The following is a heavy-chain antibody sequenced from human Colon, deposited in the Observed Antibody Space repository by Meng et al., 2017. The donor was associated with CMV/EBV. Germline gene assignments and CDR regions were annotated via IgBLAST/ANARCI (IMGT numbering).Heavy chain of an antibody. V-gene: IGHV4-59*01. Sequence: GSLRLSCTVSGGSLISYYWSWIRQPPGKGLEWIGYIYHTGSINYNPSLRSPVTISVDTSNNQFSLKLRSVTTADTAVYFCARVGRPYYDTSYYAMDVWGQGT. CDR2: IYHTGSI. CDR1: GGSLISYY. J-gene: IGHJ6*02. D-gene: IGHD3-22*01. CDR3: ARVGRPYYDTSYYAMDV.